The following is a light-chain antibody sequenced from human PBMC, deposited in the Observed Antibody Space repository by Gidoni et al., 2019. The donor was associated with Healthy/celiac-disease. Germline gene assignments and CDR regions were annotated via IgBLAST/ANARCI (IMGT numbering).Light chain of an antibody. J-gene: IGKJ4*01. CDR1: QSISSY. V-gene: IGKV1-39*01. CDR2: DAS. Sequence: GDRVTITCRASQSISSYLNWYQQKPGKAPKLLIYDASSFHSGVPSRFSGSGSGTDFILTISSLQPEDFATYYCQQSYSTPLTFGGGTKVEIK. CDR3: QQSYSTPLT.